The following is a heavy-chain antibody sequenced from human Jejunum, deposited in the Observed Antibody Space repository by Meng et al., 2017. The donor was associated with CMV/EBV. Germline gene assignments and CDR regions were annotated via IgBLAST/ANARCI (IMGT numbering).Heavy chain of an antibody. Sequence: TFSSDWMSWVRQAPGKGLEWVANIKQDGSEKYYVDSVKGRFTISRDNAKNSLYLQMNSLRAEDTAVYYCAKRGYGDYYYYYGMDVWGQGTTVTVSS. J-gene: IGHJ6*02. V-gene: IGHV3-7*01. D-gene: IGHD4-17*01. CDR2: IKQDGSEK. CDR1: TFSSDW. CDR3: AKRGYGDYYYYYGMDV.